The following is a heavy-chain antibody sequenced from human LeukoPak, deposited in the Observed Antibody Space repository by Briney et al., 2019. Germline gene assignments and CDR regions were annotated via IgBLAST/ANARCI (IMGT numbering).Heavy chain of an antibody. Sequence: SGGSLRLSCAASGFTFSSYAMSWVRQAPGKGLEWVSAISGSGGSTYYADSVKGRFAISRDNSKNTLYLQMNSLRAEDTAVYYCAKGTAGGYDSSGYYHDYWGQGTLVTVSS. CDR2: ISGSGGST. CDR1: GFTFSSYA. CDR3: AKGTAGGYDSSGYYHDY. J-gene: IGHJ4*02. V-gene: IGHV3-23*01. D-gene: IGHD3-22*01.